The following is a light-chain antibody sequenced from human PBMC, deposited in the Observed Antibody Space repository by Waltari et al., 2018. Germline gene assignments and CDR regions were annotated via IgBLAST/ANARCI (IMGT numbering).Light chain of an antibody. Sequence: EIVLTQSPGTLSLSPGARATLSCRASQSFGRSLAWYQQNHGQAPRLLIYDASTRATGIPDRFSGGGSGTDFSLTISRLEPEDFAVYYCQMYVRLPATFGQGTKVEI. CDR2: DAS. CDR3: QMYVRLPAT. J-gene: IGKJ1*01. V-gene: IGKV3-20*01. CDR1: QSFGRS.